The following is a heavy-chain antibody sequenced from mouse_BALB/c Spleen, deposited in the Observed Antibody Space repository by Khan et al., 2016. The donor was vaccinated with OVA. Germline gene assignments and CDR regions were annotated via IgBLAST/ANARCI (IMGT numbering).Heavy chain of an antibody. J-gene: IGHJ3*01. CDR1: GYSITSEYT. CDR2: ISYSENT. CDR3: ARKDYYDYDPFPY. V-gene: IGHV3-2*02. Sequence: EVQLQESGPGLVKPSQSLSLTCTVTGYSITSEYTWNWIRQFPGNKLEWMGFISYSENTRYNPSPKSRISITRDTSKNQFFLQLNSVTSEDTATYYCARKDYYDYDPFPYWGQGTLVTVSA. D-gene: IGHD2-4*01.